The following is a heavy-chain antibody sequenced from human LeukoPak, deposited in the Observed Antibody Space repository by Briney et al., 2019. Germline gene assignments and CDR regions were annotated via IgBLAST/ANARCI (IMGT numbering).Heavy chain of an antibody. J-gene: IGHJ4*02. D-gene: IGHD3-10*01. V-gene: IGHV3-23*01. CDR1: GFTFSSYA. CDR2: ISGSGGST. CDR3: AKGTSLWFGDKSWTDY. Sequence: PGGSLRLSCAASGFTFSSYAMSWVRQAPGKGLEWVSAISGSGGSTYYADSVKGRFTISRDNSKNTLYLQMDSLRAEDTAVYYCAKGTSLWFGDKSWTDYWGQGTLVTVSS.